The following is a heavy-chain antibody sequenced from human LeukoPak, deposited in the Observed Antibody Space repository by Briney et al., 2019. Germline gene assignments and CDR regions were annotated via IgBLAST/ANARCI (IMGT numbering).Heavy chain of an antibody. Sequence: PGGSLRLSCAASGFTSSSYSMNWVRQAPGKGLEWVSYISSSSSTIYYADSVKGRFTISRDDAKNSLYLQMNSLRAEDTAVYYCARTNFYSLDYWGQGTLVTVSS. V-gene: IGHV3-48*01. CDR3: ARTNFYSLDY. CDR1: GFTSSSYS. D-gene: IGHD3-9*01. J-gene: IGHJ4*02. CDR2: ISSSSSTI.